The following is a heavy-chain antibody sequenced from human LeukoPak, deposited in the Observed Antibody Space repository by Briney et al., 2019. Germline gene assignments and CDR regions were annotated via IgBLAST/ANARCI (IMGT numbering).Heavy chain of an antibody. CDR2: IYYSGSI. V-gene: IGHV4-59*11. D-gene: IGHD3-22*01. J-gene: IGHJ6*02. Sequence: SETLSLTCTVSGGSISSHSWSWIRQPPGKGLEWIGNIYYSGSIKCNPSLKSRVTTSVDTSKNQFSLKLSSVTAADTAVYYCARDQNYDSSGSFGMDVWGQGTTVTASS. CDR1: GGSISSHS. CDR3: ARDQNYDSSGSFGMDV.